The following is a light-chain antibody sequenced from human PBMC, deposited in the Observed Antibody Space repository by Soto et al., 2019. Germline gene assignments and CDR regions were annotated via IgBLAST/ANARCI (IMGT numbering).Light chain of an antibody. V-gene: IGLV1-44*01. CDR1: SSNIGRNS. CDR3: QSYDSSLSGSVV. J-gene: IGLJ2*01. Sequence: QTVLTQAPSVSGTPGQRVTITCSGSSSNIGRNSVNWYQHLPGTAPKLLTHGNNHRPSGVPDRFSGSKSGTSASLAISGLQAEDEADYYCQSYDSSLSGSVVFGGGTKLTVL. CDR2: GNN.